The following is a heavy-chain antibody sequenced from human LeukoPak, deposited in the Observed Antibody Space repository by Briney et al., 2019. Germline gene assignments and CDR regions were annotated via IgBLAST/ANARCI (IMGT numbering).Heavy chain of an antibody. CDR3: ARDYYGSSGTDC. J-gene: IGHJ4*02. V-gene: IGHV4-61*02. D-gene: IGHD3-22*01. CDR1: GGSISSGSYY. Sequence: SETLSLTCTVSGGSISSGSYYWSWIRQPAGKGLEWIGRIYTSGSTNYNPSLKSRVTISVDTSKNQFSLKLSSVTAADTAVYYCARDYYGSSGTDCWGQGTLVTVSS. CDR2: IYTSGST.